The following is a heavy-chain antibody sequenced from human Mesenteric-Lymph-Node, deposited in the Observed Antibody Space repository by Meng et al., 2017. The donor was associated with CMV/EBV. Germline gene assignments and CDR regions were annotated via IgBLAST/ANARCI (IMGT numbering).Heavy chain of an antibody. D-gene: IGHD2/OR15-2a*01. CDR2: ISSSSAE. CDR1: GVTFRSYN. Sequence: GESLKISCAASGVTFRSYNFNWVRQAPGKGLEWVSHISSSSAEYYSDSVKGRFTISRDNAKNSLYLQMNSLRDEDTAVYYCSAGNHYYGMDVWGQGTTVTVSS. J-gene: IGHJ6*02. CDR3: SAGNHYYGMDV. V-gene: IGHV3-48*02.